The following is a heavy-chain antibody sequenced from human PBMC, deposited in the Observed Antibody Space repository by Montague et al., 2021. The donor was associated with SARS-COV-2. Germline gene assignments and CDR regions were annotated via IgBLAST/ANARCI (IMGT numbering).Heavy chain of an antibody. J-gene: IGHJ1*01. CDR1: SDSINSYY. V-gene: IGHV4-59*08. CDR2: VYSSGTT. D-gene: IGHD1-26*01. CDR3: ARHVSGSLTHFHH. Sequence: SETLSLTCTVSSDSINSYYWGWIRQPPGKRLEWLGYVYSSGTTNYNPSLNSRIAISVDTSKNQFSLNLSSVTAADTAVYYCARHVSGSLTHFHHWGQGSLVTVSS.